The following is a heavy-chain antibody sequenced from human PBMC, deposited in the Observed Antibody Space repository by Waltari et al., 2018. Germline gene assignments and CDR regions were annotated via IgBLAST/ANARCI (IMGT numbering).Heavy chain of an antibody. Sequence: QVQLVESGGGVVQPGGSLRLSCAASGFTFSSYGMHWVRQAPGKGLEWVAFIRYDGSNKYYADSVKGRFTISRDNSKNTLYLQMNSLRAEDTAVYYCAKDTGDLALYYFDYWGQGTLVTVSS. CDR2: IRYDGSNK. CDR1: GFTFSSYG. J-gene: IGHJ4*02. CDR3: AKDTGDLALYYFDY. V-gene: IGHV3-30*02. D-gene: IGHD7-27*01.